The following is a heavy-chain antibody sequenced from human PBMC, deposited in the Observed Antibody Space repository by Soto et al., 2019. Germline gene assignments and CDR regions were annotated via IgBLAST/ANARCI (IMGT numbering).Heavy chain of an antibody. CDR3: AREFTRYYDILTGGSLDI. CDR1: GGTLTNYT. Sequence: LVKXSCKVSGGTLTNYTFRWVGQAPGQRLEWMGRIIPILGIANYAQKFQGRVTITADKSTSTAYMELSSLRSEDTAVYYCAREFTRYYDILTGGSLDIWGQGTMVTVSS. CDR2: IIPILGIA. D-gene: IGHD3-9*01. V-gene: IGHV1-69*04. J-gene: IGHJ3*02.